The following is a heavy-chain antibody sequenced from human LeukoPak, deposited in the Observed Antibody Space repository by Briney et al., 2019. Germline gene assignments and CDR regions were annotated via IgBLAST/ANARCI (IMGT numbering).Heavy chain of an antibody. Sequence: SETLSLTCTVSGGSISSYKWSWIRQPAGKGLEWIGRIYSSGSTNYNPSLKSRVAMSVDTSKNQFSLQLSSVPAADTAVYYCTRGIVGATAPDYWGQGTLVIVSS. J-gene: IGHJ4*02. CDR1: GGSISSYK. CDR3: TRGIVGATAPDY. D-gene: IGHD1-26*01. V-gene: IGHV4-4*07. CDR2: IYSSGST.